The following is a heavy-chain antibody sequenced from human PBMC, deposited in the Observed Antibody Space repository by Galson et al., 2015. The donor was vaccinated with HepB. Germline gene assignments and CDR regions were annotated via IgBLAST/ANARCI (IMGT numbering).Heavy chain of an antibody. V-gene: IGHV3-30*04. D-gene: IGHD3-3*01. Sequence: SLRLSCAASGFDFNAYAMHWVRQAPGKGLEWLSVMSFDGRNEYYADTAKGRFTISRDSSKNTLFLQMDRLRPEDTAVYYCARVVVLSETYLGQEDLDHWGQGTLVTVSS. J-gene: IGHJ4*02. CDR3: ARVVVLSETYLGQEDLDH. CDR2: MSFDGRNE. CDR1: GFDFNAYA.